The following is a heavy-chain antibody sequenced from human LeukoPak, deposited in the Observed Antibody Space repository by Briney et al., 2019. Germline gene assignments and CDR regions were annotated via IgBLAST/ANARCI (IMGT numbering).Heavy chain of an antibody. V-gene: IGHV4-39*07. J-gene: IGHJ4*02. CDR3: ARGAPPQN. CDR2: VYYTGAS. Sequence: PSETLSLTCTVSGGSISSSSYYWGWIRQPPGKGLEWIGSVYYTGASYYNPSLKSRVTISIDTSKNHFSLNLTSVTAADTAVYYCARGAPPQNWGQGALVTVSS. CDR1: GGSISSSSYY.